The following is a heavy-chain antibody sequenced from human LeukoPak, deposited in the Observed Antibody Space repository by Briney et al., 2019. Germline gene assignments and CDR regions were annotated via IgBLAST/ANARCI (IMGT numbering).Heavy chain of an antibody. CDR2: IYPGDSDP. D-gene: IGHD3-10*01. CDR1: GYSFTSYW. CDR3: ATRGGGQMVRGIPDAFDI. Sequence: GESLKISCKGSGYSFTSYWIGWVRQMPGKGLEWMGMIYPGDSDPRYSPSFQGQVTFSADKSISTAHLHWSSLMASDTAMYYCATRGGGQMVRGIPDAFDIWGQGTMVTVSS. V-gene: IGHV5-51*01. J-gene: IGHJ3*02.